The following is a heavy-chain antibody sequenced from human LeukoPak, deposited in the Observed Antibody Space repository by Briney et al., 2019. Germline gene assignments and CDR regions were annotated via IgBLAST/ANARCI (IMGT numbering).Heavy chain of an antibody. CDR1: GGSISSYY. CDR3: VRQAYCSSSSCYPFDY. V-gene: IGHV4-59*08. CDR2: IYYSGST. Sequence: PSETLSLTCTVSGGSISSYYWSWIQQPPGRGLEWIGYIYYSGSTNYNPSLKSRVTISVDTSKNQFSLKLSSVTAADTAVYYCVRQAYCSSSSCYPFDYWGQGTLVTVSS. J-gene: IGHJ4*02. D-gene: IGHD2-2*01.